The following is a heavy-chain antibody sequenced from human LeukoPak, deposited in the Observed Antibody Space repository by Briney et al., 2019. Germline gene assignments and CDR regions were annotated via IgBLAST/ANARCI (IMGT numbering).Heavy chain of an antibody. Sequence: GGSLRLSCAASGFTFSSYAMNWVRQAPGKGLEWVSAISGSDGSTYYADSVKGRFTISRDNSKNTLYLQMNSLRAEDTAVYYCAKGGMVRGVMNYWGQGTLVTVSS. CDR1: GFTFSSYA. V-gene: IGHV3-23*01. CDR3: AKGGMVRGVMNY. CDR2: ISGSDGST. D-gene: IGHD3-10*01. J-gene: IGHJ4*02.